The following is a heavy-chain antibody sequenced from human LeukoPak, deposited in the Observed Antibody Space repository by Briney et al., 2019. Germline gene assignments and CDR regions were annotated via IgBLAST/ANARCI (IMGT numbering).Heavy chain of an antibody. CDR2: FDPEDGET. CDR3: ATDPYCSSTSCPLDF. Sequence: ASVKVSCKASGYTFTSYGISWVRQAPGKGLEWMGGFDPEDGETIYAQKFQGRVTMTEDTSTDTAYMELSSLRSEDTAVYYCATDPYCSSTSCPLDFWGQGTMVTVSS. CDR1: GYTFTSYG. D-gene: IGHD2-2*01. V-gene: IGHV1-24*01. J-gene: IGHJ3*01.